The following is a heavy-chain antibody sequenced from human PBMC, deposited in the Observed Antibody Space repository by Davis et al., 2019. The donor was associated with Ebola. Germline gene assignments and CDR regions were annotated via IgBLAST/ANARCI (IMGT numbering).Heavy chain of an antibody. V-gene: IGHV4-59*02. D-gene: IGHD1-1*01. CDR1: GDSVSSRF. Sequence: SETLSLTCTVSGDSVSSRFWSWVRQTPGKGLEWIGSISYSGNTNYNPSLKSRVIILIDTSKNQFSLRLTSLSAADTALYYCARDRKRNDYDSYFDYWGQGTLVTVSS. CDR3: ARDRKRNDYDSYFDY. J-gene: IGHJ4*02. CDR2: ISYSGNT.